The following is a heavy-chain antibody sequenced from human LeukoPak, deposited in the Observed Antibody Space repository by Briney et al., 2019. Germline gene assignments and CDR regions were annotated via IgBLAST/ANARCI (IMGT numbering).Heavy chain of an antibody. Sequence: GGSLRLSCSASGFTFSSYAMYWVRQAPGKGLEYVSGVSNDGGSTNYADSVKGRFTVSRDNSKNTLCLQISSLRTDDTAVYYCVKGVSGTYYFDYWGQGTLVTVSS. CDR1: GFTFSSYA. CDR3: VKGVSGTYYFDY. D-gene: IGHD1-26*01. J-gene: IGHJ4*02. CDR2: VSNDGGST. V-gene: IGHV3-64D*06.